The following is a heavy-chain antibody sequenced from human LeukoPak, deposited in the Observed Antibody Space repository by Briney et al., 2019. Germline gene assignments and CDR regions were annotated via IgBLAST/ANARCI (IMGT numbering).Heavy chain of an antibody. Sequence: KTSETLSLTCTVSGGSISSYYWSWIRQPPGKGLEWIGYIYYSGSTNYNPSFKSRVTISVDTSKNQFSLKLSSVTAADTAVYYCARSRRVRGYCSGGSCYTLNAFDIWGQGTMVTVSS. CDR1: GGSISSYY. J-gene: IGHJ3*02. CDR3: ARSRRVRGYCSGGSCYTLNAFDI. D-gene: IGHD2-15*01. CDR2: IYYSGST. V-gene: IGHV4-59*01.